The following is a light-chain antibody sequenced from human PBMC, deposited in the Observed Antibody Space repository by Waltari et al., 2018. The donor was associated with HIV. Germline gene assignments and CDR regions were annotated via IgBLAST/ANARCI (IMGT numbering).Light chain of an antibody. Sequence: DIVMTQSPDSLAGCLGERATINCKSSQSVLCTSTKMNYLAWNQQQPGQPARLPSYWAGTPESGVPARFSGGGSGPDFTLTISSRQAEDVAVYCCQQYYTTPRTFGQGTKVEI. CDR2: WAG. CDR3: QQYYTTPRT. V-gene: IGKV4-1*01. J-gene: IGKJ1*01. CDR1: QSVLCTSTKMNY.